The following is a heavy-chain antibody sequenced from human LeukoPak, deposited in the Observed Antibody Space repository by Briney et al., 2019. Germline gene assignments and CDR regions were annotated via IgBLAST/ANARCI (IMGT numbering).Heavy chain of an antibody. D-gene: IGHD2-2*01. J-gene: IGHJ2*01. V-gene: IGHV1-8*03. CDR3: AKSTGCWYFDL. CDR2: MNPNSGNT. Sequence: ASAKNSCKASGYTFTSYDINWVRQATGQGLEWMGWMNPNSGNTGYAQKFQGRVTITRNPSISTAYMELSSLRSEDTAVYYCAKSTGCWYFDLWGRGTLVTVSS. CDR1: GYTFTSYD.